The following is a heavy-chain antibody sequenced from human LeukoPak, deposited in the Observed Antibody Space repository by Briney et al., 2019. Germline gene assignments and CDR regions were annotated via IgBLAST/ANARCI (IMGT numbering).Heavy chain of an antibody. CDR1: GFTFSSYG. Sequence: GGSLRLSCAASGFTFSSYGMHWVRQAPGKGLEWVAVISYDGSNKYYADSVKGRFTISRDNSKNTLYLQMSSLRAEDTAVYYCAVRGFGDSDYRGQGNLVTVSS. V-gene: IGHV3-30*03. J-gene: IGHJ4*02. D-gene: IGHD3-10*01. CDR3: AVRGFGDSDY. CDR2: ISYDGSNK.